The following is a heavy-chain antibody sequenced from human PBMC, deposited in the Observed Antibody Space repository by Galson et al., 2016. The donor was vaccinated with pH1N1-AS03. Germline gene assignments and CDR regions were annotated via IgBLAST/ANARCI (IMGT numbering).Heavy chain of an antibody. CDR3: ARDASHTGSAWYYFDY. J-gene: IGHJ4*02. CDR1: GFTFSSHW. Sequence: SLRLSCAASGFTFSSHWMGWVRQTPGKGLEWVANIKEDGSAKYYLDSVKGRFTISRDNAKNSLSLEMNSLRAEDTAVYYCARDASHTGSAWYYFDYWGQGTLVTVSS. V-gene: IGHV3-7*03. CDR2: IKEDGSAK. D-gene: IGHD1-1*01.